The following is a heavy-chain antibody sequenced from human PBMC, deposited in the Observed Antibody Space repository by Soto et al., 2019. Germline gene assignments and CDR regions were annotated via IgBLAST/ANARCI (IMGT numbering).Heavy chain of an antibody. CDR3: VHNYCSGGSCYYEYFQH. V-gene: IGHV2-5*02. CDR1: GFSLSTSGVG. D-gene: IGHD2-15*01. CDR2: IYWDDDK. Sequence: QITLKESGPTMVKPTQTLTLTCTFSGFSLSTSGVGVGWIRQPPGKALEWLALIYWDDDKRYSPSLKSRLTFTKDTSKNQVVLTVTNMDPVDTAIYYCVHNYCSGGSCYYEYFQHWGQGTLVTVSS. J-gene: IGHJ1*01.